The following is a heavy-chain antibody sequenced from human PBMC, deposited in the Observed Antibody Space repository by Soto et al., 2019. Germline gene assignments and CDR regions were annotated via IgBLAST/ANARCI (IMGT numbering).Heavy chain of an antibody. CDR3: ALAAYDILTGYYMYNWFDS. J-gene: IGHJ5*01. CDR2: INPSGGSI. Sequence: ASVKVSCKASGNTSTSYYMHWVRQAPGQGLEWMGIINPSGGSISYAQKFQGRVTVTRDTSTSTVYMELSSLRSEDTAVYYCALAAYDILTGYYMYNWFDSWGQGTLVTVSS. V-gene: IGHV1-46*03. CDR1: GNTSTSYY. D-gene: IGHD3-9*01.